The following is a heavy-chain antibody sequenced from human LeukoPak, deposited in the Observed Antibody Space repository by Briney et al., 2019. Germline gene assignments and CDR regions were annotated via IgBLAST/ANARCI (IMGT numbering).Heavy chain of an antibody. J-gene: IGHJ4*02. D-gene: IGHD1-26*01. Sequence: GGSLRLSCAASGFTVSSNYMSWVRQAPGKGLEWVSVIYSGGSTYYADSVKGRFTISRDNSKNTLYLLMNSLRAEDTAMYYCARADSGSYYPLGYWGQGTLVTVSS. CDR1: GFTVSSNY. CDR2: IYSGGST. V-gene: IGHV3-53*01. CDR3: ARADSGSYYPLGY.